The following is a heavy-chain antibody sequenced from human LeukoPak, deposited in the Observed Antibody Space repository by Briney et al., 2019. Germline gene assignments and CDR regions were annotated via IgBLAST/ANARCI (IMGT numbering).Heavy chain of an antibody. D-gene: IGHD6-13*01. CDR2: IYTSGST. V-gene: IGHV4-4*07. Sequence: SETLSLTCTVSGGSISSYYWSWIRQPAGKGLEWIGRIYTSGSTNYNPSLKSRVTISMGTSKNQFSLKVTSVTAADTAVYYCAKDLEYSSSYLDYWGQGTLVTVSS. CDR3: AKDLEYSSSYLDY. CDR1: GGSISSYY. J-gene: IGHJ4*02.